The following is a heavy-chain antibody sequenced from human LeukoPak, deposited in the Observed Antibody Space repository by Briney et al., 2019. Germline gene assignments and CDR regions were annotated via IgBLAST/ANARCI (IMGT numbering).Heavy chain of an antibody. V-gene: IGHV3-74*01. J-gene: IGHJ4*02. Sequence: GGSLRLSCAASGFTFSSYWMHWVRQAPGKGLVWVSRINSDGSSTSYADSVKGRFTISRDNAKNTLYLQMNSLRAEDTAVYYCARDRQIAAAGTSSDYWGQGTLVTVSS. CDR1: GFTFSSYW. D-gene: IGHD6-13*01. CDR3: ARDRQIAAAGTSSDY. CDR2: INSDGSST.